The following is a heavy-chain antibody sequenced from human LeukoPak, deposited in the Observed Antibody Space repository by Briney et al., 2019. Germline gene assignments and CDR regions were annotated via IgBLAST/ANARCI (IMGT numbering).Heavy chain of an antibody. Sequence: PGGSLRLSCAASGFTFSNYWMHWVRQAPGKGLVWVSRINGVGISTGYADSVKGRFTVSRDNAKKTLYLQMNSLRAEDTAVYYCARDVGNFDYWGQGTLVTVSS. V-gene: IGHV3-74*01. CDR2: INGVGIST. CDR3: ARDVGNFDY. J-gene: IGHJ4*02. CDR1: GFTFSNYW.